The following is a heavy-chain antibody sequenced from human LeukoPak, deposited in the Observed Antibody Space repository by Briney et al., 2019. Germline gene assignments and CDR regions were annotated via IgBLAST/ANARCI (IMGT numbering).Heavy chain of an antibody. CDR2: ISGSGGST. V-gene: IGHV3-23*01. CDR3: AKDTYYYGSGRGVDD. D-gene: IGHD3-10*01. Sequence: GGSLRLSCAASGFTFSSYAMSWVRQAPGKGLEWVSAISGSGGSTYYADSVKGRFTISRDNSKNTLYLQKNSLRAEDTAVYYCAKDTYYYGSGRGVDDWGQGTLVTVSS. J-gene: IGHJ4*02. CDR1: GFTFSSYA.